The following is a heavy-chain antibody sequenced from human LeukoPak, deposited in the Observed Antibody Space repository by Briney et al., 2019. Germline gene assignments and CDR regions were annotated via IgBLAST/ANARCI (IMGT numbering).Heavy chain of an antibody. CDR1: GFTFDSYA. CDR3: ARAKTGYYREAFDY. V-gene: IGHV3-23*01. D-gene: IGHD3-9*01. Sequence: GGSLRLSCAASGFTFDSYAMTWVRQAPGKWLEWVSAIGGSGSATYYADSVKGRFTISRDNSKNTLYLQMNSLRAEDTAVYYCARAKTGYYREAFDYWGQGTLVTVSS. J-gene: IGHJ4*02. CDR2: IGGSGSAT.